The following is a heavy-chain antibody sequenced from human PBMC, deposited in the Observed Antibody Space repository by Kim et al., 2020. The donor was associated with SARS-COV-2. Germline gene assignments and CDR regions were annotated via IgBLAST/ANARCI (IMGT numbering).Heavy chain of an antibody. J-gene: IGHJ5*02. V-gene: IGHV4-4*02. CDR3: PGFSADMMSMMWGRGGWFDP. CDR2: ISHRGSP. Sequence: SETLSLTCAVSSGSISSLSWWSWVRQAPGRGLEWIGEISHRGSPNYHPSLKSRMTISIDSSKNQFSLKLTSVTAADTAIYFCPGFSADMMSMMWGRGGWFDPWGQGTLVTVSS. D-gene: IGHD3-16*01. CDR1: SGSISSLSW.